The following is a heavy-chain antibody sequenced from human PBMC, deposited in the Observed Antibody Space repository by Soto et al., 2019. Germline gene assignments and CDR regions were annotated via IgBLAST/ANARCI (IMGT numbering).Heavy chain of an antibody. CDR2: MIPNSGNT. J-gene: IGHJ5*02. CDR3: ARGSSGWYDP. D-gene: IGHD6-19*01. Sequence: QVQLVQSGAEVKEPGASVKVSCKASCYTFTSYDIDWVRQATGQGLEWMGWMIPNSGNTVYAQKFQGRVTMTRNTSISTAYMELSSLTSEDTAVYYCARGSSGWYDPWGQGTLVTVSS. CDR1: CYTFTSYD. V-gene: IGHV1-8*01.